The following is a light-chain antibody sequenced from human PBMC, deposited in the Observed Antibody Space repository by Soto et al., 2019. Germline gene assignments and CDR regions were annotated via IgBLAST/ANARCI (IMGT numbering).Light chain of an antibody. V-gene: IGLV2-14*01. CDR1: SSDVGGYNY. J-gene: IGLJ1*01. CDR3: RSYTSSSNPHV. CDR2: DVT. Sequence: QSALTQPASVSGSPGQSITISCTGTSSDVGGYNYVSWYQQHPVKAPKLMIYDVTNRPSGVSDRFSGSKSGNTASLTISGLQAEDEADYYCRSYTSSSNPHVFGTGTKLTVL.